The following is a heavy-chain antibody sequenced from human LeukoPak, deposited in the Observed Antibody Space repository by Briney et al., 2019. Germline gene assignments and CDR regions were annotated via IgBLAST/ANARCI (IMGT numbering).Heavy chain of an antibody. D-gene: IGHD6-6*01. CDR2: FYYSGST. CDR3: ARGGGSSSIFGY. Sequence: SETLTLTCNVSGGSKSSYYWSWMRQPPGKGLEWIGYFYYSGSTNYNPSLKSRVTILVDTSKNQFSLKLSSVTAADTAVYYCARGGGSSSIFGYGSQGALVTVSS. V-gene: IGHV4-59*01. J-gene: IGHJ4*02. CDR1: GGSKSSYY.